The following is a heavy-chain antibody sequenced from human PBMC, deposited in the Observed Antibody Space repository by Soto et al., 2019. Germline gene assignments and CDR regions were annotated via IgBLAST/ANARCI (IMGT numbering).Heavy chain of an antibody. CDR2: ISYSGST. CDR3: ARHVNNGDYGFDY. Sequence: SETLSLTCTVSGGSISNYYWSWILQPPGKGLEWVGYISYSGSTNYNPSLKRRVTTSVDTSKNQFSLKLTSVTASDTAVYYCARHVNNGDYGFDYWGQGTLVTVSS. D-gene: IGHD4-17*01. CDR1: GGSISNYY. J-gene: IGHJ4*02. V-gene: IGHV4-59*08.